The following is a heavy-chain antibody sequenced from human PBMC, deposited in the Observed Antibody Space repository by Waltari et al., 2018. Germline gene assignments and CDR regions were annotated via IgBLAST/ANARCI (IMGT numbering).Heavy chain of an antibody. V-gene: IGHV4-34*01. CDR3: ARGDSSSSFNWFDP. Sequence: QVQLQQWGAGLLKPSETLSLTCAVYGGSFSGYYWSWIRQPPGKGLEWIGEINHSGSTNYNPSLKSRVTISVDTSKNQFSLKLSSVTAADTAVYYCARGDSSSSFNWFDPWGHGTLVTVSS. CDR2: INHSGST. D-gene: IGHD6-6*01. CDR1: GGSFSGYY. J-gene: IGHJ5*02.